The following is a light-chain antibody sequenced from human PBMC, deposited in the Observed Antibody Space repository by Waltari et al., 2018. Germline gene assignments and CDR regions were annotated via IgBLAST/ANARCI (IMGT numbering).Light chain of an antibody. J-gene: IGKJ2*01. Sequence: EIVMTQSPAPLSVYQGERAHLSCRSSQSVSSNLALYQHKPGQAPRVLIYGASIRATGIPSRFSGSGSWTEFTLTISILQSEDFSVYYCPQYNNWYTFGQGTKLEIK. CDR3: PQYNNWYT. CDR1: QSVSSN. V-gene: IGKV3D-15*03. CDR2: GAS.